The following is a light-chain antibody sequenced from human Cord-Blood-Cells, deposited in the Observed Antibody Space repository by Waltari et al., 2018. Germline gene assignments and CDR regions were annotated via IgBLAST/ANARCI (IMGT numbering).Light chain of an antibody. CDR1: SSDIGTYNL. Sequence: QSALTQPSSASGSHRQSLTLPCTGTSSDIGTYNLVSWYQQHPGKAPKLMIYEGSKRPSGVSNRFSGSKSGNTASLTISGLQAEDEADYYCCSYAGSSTWVFGGGTKLTVL. CDR2: EGS. J-gene: IGLJ3*02. V-gene: IGLV2-23*01. CDR3: CSYAGSSTWV.